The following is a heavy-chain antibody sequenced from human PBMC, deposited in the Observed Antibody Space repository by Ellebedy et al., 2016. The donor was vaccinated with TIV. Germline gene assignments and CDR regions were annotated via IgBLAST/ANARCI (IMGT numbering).Heavy chain of an antibody. V-gene: IGHV1-2*02. CDR2: INPKSGCT. Sequence: AASVKVSCKASGYTFTGYYMHWVRQAPGQGLQWMGWINPKSGCTNYAQKFQGRVTMTRDTSISTAYMELSRLRSDDTAVYYCARDLGRDGYHPWGQGTLVTVSS. CDR1: GYTFTGYY. D-gene: IGHD5-24*01. CDR3: ARDLGRDGYHP. J-gene: IGHJ5*02.